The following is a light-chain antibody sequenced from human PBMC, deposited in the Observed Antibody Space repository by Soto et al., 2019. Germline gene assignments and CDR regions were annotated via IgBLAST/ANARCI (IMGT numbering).Light chain of an antibody. CDR3: QQYGDSPLVT. Sequence: EVVLTQSPATLSLSPGERATLSCGASRSVSGNYLAWYQQRPGLAPRLLIYDAVTRATGIPDRFSGSGSGTEFTLSINRLEPEDFAVYYCQQYGDSPLVTFGQGTRLDIK. V-gene: IGKV3D-20*01. CDR2: DAV. CDR1: RSVSGNY. J-gene: IGKJ5*01.